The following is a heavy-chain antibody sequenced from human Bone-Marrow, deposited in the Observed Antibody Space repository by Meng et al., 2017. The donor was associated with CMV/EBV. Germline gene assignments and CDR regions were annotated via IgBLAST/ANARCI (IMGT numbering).Heavy chain of an antibody. D-gene: IGHD6-13*01. CDR2: IIPIFGTA. CDR3: ARDQQLPSYYYYYYGMDV. CDR1: GGTFSSYA. J-gene: IGHJ6*02. V-gene: IGHV1-69*05. Sequence: SVKVSCKASGGTFSSYAISWVRQAPGQGLEWMGGIIPIFGTANYAQKFQGRVTITTDESTSTAYMELSSLRSEDTAVYYCARDQQLPSYYYYYYGMDVWGQGTTVTVSS.